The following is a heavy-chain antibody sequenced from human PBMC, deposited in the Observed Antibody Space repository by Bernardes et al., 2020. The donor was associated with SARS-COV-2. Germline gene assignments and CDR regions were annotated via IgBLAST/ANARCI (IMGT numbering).Heavy chain of an antibody. V-gene: IGHV3-23*01. CDR3: ARVVSGPNVGTDAFAV. CDR2: ISGSGGST. J-gene: IGHJ3*01. CDR1: GFTFNSYA. Sequence: GGSLRLSCAASGFTFNSYAMSWFRQTPGKGLEWVSAISGSGGSTYYADSVKGRFTISRDNSTNTLYLQMNSLRAEDTAVYYCARVVSGPNVGTDAFAVWGRGTTVTVSS. D-gene: IGHD6-19*01.